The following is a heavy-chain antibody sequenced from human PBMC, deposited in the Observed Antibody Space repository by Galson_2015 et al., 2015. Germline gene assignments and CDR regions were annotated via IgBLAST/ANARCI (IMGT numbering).Heavy chain of an antibody. Sequence: SLRLSCAASGFGFSSYWMVWVRQTPEKGLEWVAKIRYDGSQTFYVDSVKGRFTISRDNAENSLYLQMNSLRADDTAVYYCARDANRGGEFDYWGQGALVPVSS. J-gene: IGHJ4*02. V-gene: IGHV3-7*03. D-gene: IGHD1-14*01. CDR1: GFGFSSYW. CDR2: IRYDGSQT. CDR3: ARDANRGGEFDY.